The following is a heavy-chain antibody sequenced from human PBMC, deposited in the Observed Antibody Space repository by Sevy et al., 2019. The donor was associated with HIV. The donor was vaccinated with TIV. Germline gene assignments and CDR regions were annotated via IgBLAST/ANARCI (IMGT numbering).Heavy chain of an antibody. CDR3: AREGLRWFRTQVDY. Sequence: GGSLRLTCAASGFTFSDYYMSWIRQAPGKGLEWVSYISSSGSTIYYADSVKGRFTISRDNAKNSLYLQMNSLRAEDTAVYYCAREGLRWFRTQVDYWGQGTLVTVSS. D-gene: IGHD4-17*01. J-gene: IGHJ4*02. CDR1: GFTFSDYY. CDR2: ISSSGSTI. V-gene: IGHV3-11*01.